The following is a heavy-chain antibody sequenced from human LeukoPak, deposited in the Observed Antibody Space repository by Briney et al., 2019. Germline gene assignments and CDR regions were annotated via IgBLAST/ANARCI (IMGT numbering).Heavy chain of an antibody. CDR1: GYTFTSYA. V-gene: IGHV7-4-1*02. CDR3: ARERYGDYEEVVDY. D-gene: IGHD4-17*01. Sequence: ASVTVSCKASGYTFTSYAMNWVRQAPGQGLEWMGWINTNTGNPTYAQGFTGRFVFSLDTSVSTAYLQISSLKAEDTAVYYCARERYGDYEEVVDYWGQGTLVTVSS. J-gene: IGHJ4*02. CDR2: INTNTGNP.